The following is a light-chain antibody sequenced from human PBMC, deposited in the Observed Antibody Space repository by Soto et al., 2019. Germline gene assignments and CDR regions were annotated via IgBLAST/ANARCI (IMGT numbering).Light chain of an antibody. J-gene: IGKJ1*01. Sequence: EMVLTQSPGTLSLSPGERATLSCRASQSVSSSYLAWYQQKPGQAPRLLIYGASSRATGIPDRFSGSGSGTDFTLTISRLEPEDFAVYYCQQYGSLWTFGQGTKV. CDR3: QQYGSLWT. V-gene: IGKV3-20*01. CDR1: QSVSSSY. CDR2: GAS.